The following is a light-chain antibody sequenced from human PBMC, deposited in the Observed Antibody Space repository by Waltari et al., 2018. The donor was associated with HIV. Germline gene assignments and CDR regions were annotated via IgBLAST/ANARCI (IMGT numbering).Light chain of an antibody. CDR3: QIWDSASDHVI. CDR2: LGS. CDR1: NIGSKP. Sequence: SYVLTQPPSVSVAPGVTAKITCAGDNIGSKPVHWYQQRPGPAAMLVIFLGSDRPSGIPERFSGSKSGNTATLTITRVEAGDEADYHCQIWDSASDHVIFVGGTKRTVL. V-gene: IGLV3-21*04. J-gene: IGLJ2*01.